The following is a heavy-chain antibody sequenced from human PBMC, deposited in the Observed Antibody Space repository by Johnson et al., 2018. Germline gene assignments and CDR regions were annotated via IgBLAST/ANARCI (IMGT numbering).Heavy chain of an antibody. CDR1: GYTFANYA. CDR2: INTGNGNP. D-gene: IGHD1-26*01. J-gene: IGHJ3*02. CDR3: AKTLVGDNAFDI. V-gene: IGHV1-3*04. Sequence: QVQLQESGAEVKKPGASVKVSCKASGYTFANYAVHWVRQAPGQRLEWMGWINTGNGNPKYSQKFQGRITITRDTSASTAYMYLSSLKYEDTAVYYWAKTLVGDNAFDIWGQVTLVTVSS.